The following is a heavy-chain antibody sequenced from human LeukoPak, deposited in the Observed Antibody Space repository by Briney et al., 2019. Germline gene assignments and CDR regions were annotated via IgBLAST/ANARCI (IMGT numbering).Heavy chain of an antibody. V-gene: IGHV3-30*04. Sequence: GRSLRLSCVASGFTFSNYAIHWVRQAPGKGLEWVAVISYGGSNKYYADSVKGRFTISRDNSKNTLYLQMISLRAEDTAVYYCARGQFRLSDYDSSGFDYWGQGTLVTVSS. D-gene: IGHD3-22*01. CDR3: ARGQFRLSDYDSSGFDY. CDR2: ISYGGSNK. CDR1: GFTFSNYA. J-gene: IGHJ4*02.